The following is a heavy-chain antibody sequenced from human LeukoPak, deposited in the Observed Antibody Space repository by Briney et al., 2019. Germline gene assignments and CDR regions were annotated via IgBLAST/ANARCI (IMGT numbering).Heavy chain of an antibody. D-gene: IGHD3-10*01. CDR2: INTNTGNP. CDR1: GYTFTNYA. V-gene: IGHV7-4-1*02. Sequence: ASVKVSCKASGYTFTNYAMNWVRQAPGQGLEWMGWINTNTGNPTYAQGFTGRFVFSLDTSVSTAYLQISSLKAEDTAVYYCARGEYYYGSGSYWANWFDPWGQGTLVTVSS. CDR3: ARGEYYYGSGSYWANWFDP. J-gene: IGHJ5*02.